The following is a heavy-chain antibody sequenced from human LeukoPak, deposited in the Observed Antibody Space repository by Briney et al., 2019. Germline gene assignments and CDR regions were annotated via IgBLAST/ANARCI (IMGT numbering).Heavy chain of an antibody. V-gene: IGHV3-21*01. J-gene: IGHJ4*02. D-gene: IGHD3-10*01. CDR1: GFSSSIYS. Sequence: GGSLRLSCAASGFSSSIYSMNWVRQAPREGLEWVSSISSSISYIYYAESLKGRFTISRDNTKNSLYLQMDSLRAGDTAGYYCARACYGSGTSHFDSWGQGTLVSVSS. CDR3: ARACYGSGTSHFDS. CDR2: ISSSISYI.